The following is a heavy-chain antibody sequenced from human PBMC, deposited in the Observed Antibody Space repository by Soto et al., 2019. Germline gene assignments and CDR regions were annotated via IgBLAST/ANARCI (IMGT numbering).Heavy chain of an antibody. V-gene: IGHV3-30*18. CDR3: AKDKAVALYYYYGMDV. CDR2: ISYDGSNK. J-gene: IGHJ6*02. CDR1: GFTFSSYG. Sequence: GGSLRLSCAASGFTFSSYGMHWVRQAPGKGLEWVAVISYDGSNKYYADSVKGRFTISRDNSKNTLYLQMNSLRAEDTAVYYCAKDKAVALYYYYGMDVWGQGTTVT. D-gene: IGHD6-19*01.